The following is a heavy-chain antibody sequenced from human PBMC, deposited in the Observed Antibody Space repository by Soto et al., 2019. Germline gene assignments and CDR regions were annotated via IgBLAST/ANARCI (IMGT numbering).Heavy chain of an antibody. CDR2: ISWDGGGT. CDR3: AKDIYYSNPTTPPGILDY. CDR1: GFTFDDYT. Sequence: EVQLVESGGVVVQPGGSLRLSCAASGFTFDDYTMHWVRQAPGKGLEWVSLISWDGGGTYYADSVKGRFTISSDNSKNSLYLQMNSLRTEDTDVYFCAKDIYYSNPTTPPGILDYWGQGTLVTVSS. D-gene: IGHD4-4*01. J-gene: IGHJ4*02. V-gene: IGHV3-43*01.